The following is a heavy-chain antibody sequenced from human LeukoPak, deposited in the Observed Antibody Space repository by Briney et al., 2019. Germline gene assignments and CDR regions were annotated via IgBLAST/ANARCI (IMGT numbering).Heavy chain of an antibody. J-gene: IGHJ4*02. Sequence: GGSLRLSCAASGFTVSNDYMSWVRQAPGKGLEWVSVIYGAGATYYADSVRGRFTISRDNSENTLFLQMNTLRAEDTAVYYCTRLLPLSNHYFESWGQGTLVTVSS. CDR2: IYGAGAT. CDR1: GFTVSNDY. V-gene: IGHV3-53*01. CDR3: TRLLPLSNHYFES. D-gene: IGHD5/OR15-5a*01.